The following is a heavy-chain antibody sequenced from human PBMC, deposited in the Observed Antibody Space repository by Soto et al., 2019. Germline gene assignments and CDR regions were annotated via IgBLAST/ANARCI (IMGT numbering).Heavy chain of an antibody. CDR3: ATLVDSSDY. D-gene: IGHD1-26*01. CDR2: INHSGIT. Sequence: QVQLQQWGAGLLKPSETLSLTCAVYGGSFSGYYWSWIRQPPGKGLEWIGEINHSGITNYNPSLKSRVTISVDTSTNQFSLKLSSVTAADTAVYDCATLVDSSDYWGQGTLATVSS. J-gene: IGHJ4*02. CDR1: GGSFSGYY. V-gene: IGHV4-34*01.